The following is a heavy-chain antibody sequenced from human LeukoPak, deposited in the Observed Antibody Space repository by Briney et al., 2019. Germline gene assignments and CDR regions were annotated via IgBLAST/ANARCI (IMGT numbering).Heavy chain of an antibody. CDR1: GFTFSRYG. Sequence: QPGGSLRLSCAASGFTFSRYGMHWVRQAPGKGLEWVAFIRYDGNNKYYADSVKGRFTISRDNSKNTLYLQMNSLRAEDTAVYYSSLAVDFGSGSGFDSWGQGTLVTVSS. V-gene: IGHV3-30*02. CDR3: SLAVDFGSGSGFDS. CDR2: IRYDGNNK. D-gene: IGHD3-10*01. J-gene: IGHJ4*02.